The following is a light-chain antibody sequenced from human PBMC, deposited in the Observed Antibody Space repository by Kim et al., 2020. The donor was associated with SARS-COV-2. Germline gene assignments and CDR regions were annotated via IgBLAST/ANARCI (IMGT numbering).Light chain of an antibody. V-gene: IGKV1-39*01. CDR2: AAS. J-gene: IGKJ4*01. Sequence: ASVGDRVTITCRVSQTIKTNLNWYQQRPGKAPTLLIYAASNSPSGVPPRFGGSGSGRDFTLTIRSLQPEDFATYYCQQSFSFPLTFGGGTKVDIK. CDR3: QQSFSFPLT. CDR1: QTIKTN.